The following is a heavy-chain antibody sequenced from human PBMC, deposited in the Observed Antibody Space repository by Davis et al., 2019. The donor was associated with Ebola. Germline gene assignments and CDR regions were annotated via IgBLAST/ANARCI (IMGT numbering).Heavy chain of an antibody. CDR3: ARVLGAAAIMGWGWFDP. V-gene: IGHV4-59*12. CDR1: GGSFSGYY. J-gene: IGHJ5*02. D-gene: IGHD2-2*02. Sequence: SETLSLTCAVYGGSFSGYYWNWIRQSPGKGLEWIGYIYYSGSTNYNPSLKSRVTISVDTSKYQISLNLSSVTAADTAVYYCARVLGAAAIMGWGWFDPWGQGTLVTVSS. CDR2: IYYSGST.